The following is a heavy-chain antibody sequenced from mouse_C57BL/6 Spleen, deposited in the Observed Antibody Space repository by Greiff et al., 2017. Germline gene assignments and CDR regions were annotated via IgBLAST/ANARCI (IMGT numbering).Heavy chain of an antibody. J-gene: IGHJ1*03. Sequence: QVHVKQPGAELVKPGASVKMSCKASGYTFTSYWITWVKQRPGQGLEWIGDIYPGSGSTNYTEKFKSKATLTVDTSSSTAYMQLSRLTSEDSAVYYCAYTGPWYFDVWGTGTTVTVSS. D-gene: IGHD1-1*01. CDR3: AYTGPWYFDV. V-gene: IGHV1-55*01. CDR1: GYTFTSYW. CDR2: IYPGSGST.